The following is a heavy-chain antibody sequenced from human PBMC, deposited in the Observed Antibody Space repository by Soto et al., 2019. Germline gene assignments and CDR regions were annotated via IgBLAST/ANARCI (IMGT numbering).Heavy chain of an antibody. CDR2: LNPNSGNT. CDR1: GYTFTSYD. D-gene: IGHD3-10*01. Sequence: GASVKVSCKASGYTFTSYDINWVRQATGQGFEWMGWLNPNSGNTGYAQKFQGRVTMTRNTSISTAYMELSSLRSADTAVYYCAKKNYGSGSYPSLFFDSWGQGTLVTVSS. V-gene: IGHV1-8*01. CDR3: AKKNYGSGSYPSLFFDS. J-gene: IGHJ4*02.